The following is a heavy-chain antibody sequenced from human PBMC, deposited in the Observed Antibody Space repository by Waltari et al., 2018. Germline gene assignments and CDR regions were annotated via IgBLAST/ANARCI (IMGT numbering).Heavy chain of an antibody. V-gene: IGHV1-18*01. CDR2: ISPYNGNT. J-gene: IGHJ6*02. CDR3: ARDRPTPIDYDFWSGYDETYYYYGMDV. D-gene: IGHD3-3*01. CDR1: GYTFTSYG. Sequence: QVQLVQSGAEVKKPGASVKVSCTASGYTFTSYGISWVRQAPGQGLEWMGWISPYNGNTNYAQKRQGRVTMTTDTSTSTAYMELRSLRSDDTAVYYCARDRPTPIDYDFWSGYDETYYYYGMDVWGQGTTVTVSS.